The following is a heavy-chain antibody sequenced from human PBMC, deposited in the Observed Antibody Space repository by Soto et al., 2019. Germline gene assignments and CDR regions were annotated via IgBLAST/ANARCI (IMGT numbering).Heavy chain of an antibody. Sequence: SETLSLTCSVSGASIRSYFWSWVRQPAGQGLEWIGHIYIRGTTSYNPSLEGRVTLSLDTSKNQVSLVVTSVTAADTAVYYCARTTYVRGPYYFSDPWGQGTMVTVYS. CDR3: ARTTYVRGPYYFSDP. D-gene: IGHD3-22*01. V-gene: IGHV4-4*07. J-gene: IGHJ5*02. CDR2: IYIRGTT. CDR1: GASIRSYF.